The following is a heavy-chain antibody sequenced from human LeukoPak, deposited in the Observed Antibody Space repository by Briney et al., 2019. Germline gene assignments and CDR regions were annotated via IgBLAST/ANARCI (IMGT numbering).Heavy chain of an antibody. J-gene: IGHJ3*02. D-gene: IGHD2-15*01. Sequence: GGSLRLSCAASGFTFSSYAMSRVRQGPGKGLEWVSGISGSGGSTYYADSVKGRFTISRDNSKNTLYLQMNSLRAEDTAVYHCAKVGYCSGGSCNRRGALDIWGQGTMVTVSS. V-gene: IGHV3-23*01. CDR1: GFTFSSYA. CDR2: ISGSGGST. CDR3: AKVGYCSGGSCNRRGALDI.